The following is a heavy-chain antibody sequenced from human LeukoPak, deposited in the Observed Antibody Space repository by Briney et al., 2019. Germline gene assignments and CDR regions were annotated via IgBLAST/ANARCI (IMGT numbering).Heavy chain of an antibody. J-gene: IGHJ4*02. CDR3: ARRRVAGTFDS. Sequence: NPSETLSLTCTVSGGSISSSVYYWGWIRQPPGKGLEWIGTIYYTGSTSYNPSLKSRVTISVDTSKNQFSLNLSSVTAADTAVYYCARRRVAGTFDSWGQGTLVTVSS. D-gene: IGHD6-19*01. CDR2: IYYTGST. CDR1: GGSISSSVYY. V-gene: IGHV4-39*07.